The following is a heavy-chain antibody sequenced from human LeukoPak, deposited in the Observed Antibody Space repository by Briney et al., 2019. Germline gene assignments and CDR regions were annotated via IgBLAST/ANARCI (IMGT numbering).Heavy chain of an antibody. J-gene: IGHJ4*02. V-gene: IGHV3-7*03. CDR3: ASGLELDY. CDR2: IKQDGSEK. Sequence: GGSLRLSCVASGFPFSSYWMRSVRQAPGKGLEWVANIKQDGSEKNYVDSVKGRFTISRDNAKNSLYLQMNSLRAEDTAVYYCASGLELDYWGQGTLVTVSS. CDR1: GFPFSSYW.